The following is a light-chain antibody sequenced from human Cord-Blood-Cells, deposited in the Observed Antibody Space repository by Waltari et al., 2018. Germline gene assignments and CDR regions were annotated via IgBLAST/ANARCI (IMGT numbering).Light chain of an antibody. CDR1: AFPELC. CDR2: KDS. J-gene: IGLJ1*01. Sequence: SYQLPQPLSGSVLPGLTATYICSGAAFPELCGYWYQQKPGQAPVLVIYKDSERPSGIPERFSGSSSGTTVTLTISGVQAEDEADYYCQSADSSGTYVFGTGTKVTVL. V-gene: IGLV3-25*03. CDR3: QSADSSGTYV.